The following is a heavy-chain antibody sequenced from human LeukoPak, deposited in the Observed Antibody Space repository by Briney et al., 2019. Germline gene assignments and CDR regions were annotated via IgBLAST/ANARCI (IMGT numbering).Heavy chain of an antibody. CDR1: GFTVSGNY. CDR3: ARDLDYYDSPFGY. CDR2: IYTGGNT. D-gene: IGHD3-22*01. V-gene: IGHV3-66*01. Sequence: QTGGSLRPSCAASGFTVSGNYMGWVRQAPGKGLEWVSVIYTGGNTYHADSVKGRFTISRDNSKNTLYLQMNSLRAEDTAVYYCARDLDYYDSPFGYWGQGTLVTVSS. J-gene: IGHJ4*02.